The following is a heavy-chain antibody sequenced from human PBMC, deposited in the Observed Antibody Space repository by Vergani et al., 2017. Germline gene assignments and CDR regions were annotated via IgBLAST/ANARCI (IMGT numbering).Heavy chain of an antibody. CDR3: ARTESFILRYLRLAL. V-gene: IGHV4-39*01. CDR2: IYHSGGA. CDR1: GGSITSSSYY. Sequence: QLHLQESGPGLVKPSETLSLTCTVSGGSITSSSYYWGWIRQPPGKGLEWIGNIYHSGGAYYNPSLKGRVTISVDTSKNQFSLEVTSVTAADTAIYFGARTESFILRYLRLALWGQGTLVTVSS. D-gene: IGHD3-9*01. J-gene: IGHJ4*02.